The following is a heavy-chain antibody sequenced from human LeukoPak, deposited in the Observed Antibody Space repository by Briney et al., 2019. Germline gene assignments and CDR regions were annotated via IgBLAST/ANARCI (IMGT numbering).Heavy chain of an antibody. CDR3: ARGDFNDYGDYVDAFEI. D-gene: IGHD4-17*01. CDR2: IKPDGSEK. J-gene: IGHJ3*02. Sequence: GGSLRLSYAASGFTFSSYWMSWVRQAPGKGLEWVANIKPDGSEKYCVDSVKGRFTISRDNAKNSLYLQMNSLRDEDTAVYYCARGDFNDYGDYVDAFEIWGQGTMVTVSA. CDR1: GFTFSSYW. V-gene: IGHV3-7*01.